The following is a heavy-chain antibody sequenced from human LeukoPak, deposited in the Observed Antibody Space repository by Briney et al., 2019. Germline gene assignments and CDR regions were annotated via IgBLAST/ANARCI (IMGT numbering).Heavy chain of an antibody. CDR3: AKDRGGITWLFDY. V-gene: IGHV3-30-3*01. CDR2: ISYDGNNK. J-gene: IGHJ4*02. D-gene: IGHD1-20*01. CDR1: GFTFSHYA. Sequence: PGGSLRLSCAASGFTFSHYAIYWVRQAPGKGLEWVAVISYDGNNKYYADSVKGRFTVSRDNSKNTLYLQMNSLRPEDTAVYYCAKDRGGITWLFDYWGQGTLVTVSS.